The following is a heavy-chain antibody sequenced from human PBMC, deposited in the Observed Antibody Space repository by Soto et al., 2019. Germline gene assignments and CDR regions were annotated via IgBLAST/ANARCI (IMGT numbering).Heavy chain of an antibody. J-gene: IGHJ3*02. CDR1: GFTFSSYA. CDR3: AKDGGHHYDSKDAFDI. V-gene: IGHV3-23*01. Sequence: EVQLLESGGGLVQPGGSLRLSCAASGFTFSSYAMSWVRQAPGKGLEWVSAISGSGGSTYYADSVKGRFTISRDNSKNTLYLQMNSLRAEDTAVYYCAKDGGHHYDSKDAFDIWGQGTMVTVSS. CDR2: ISGSGGST. D-gene: IGHD3-22*01.